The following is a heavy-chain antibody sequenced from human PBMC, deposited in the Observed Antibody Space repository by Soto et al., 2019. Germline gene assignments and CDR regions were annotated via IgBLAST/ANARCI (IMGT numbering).Heavy chain of an antibody. CDR1: AHPVSSNY. J-gene: IGHJ6*02. CDR3: ARAPNSPAAIPLRWGLEG. Sequence: SVSLPCAASAHPVSSNYLSWVRQAPGKGLEWVSVIYSGGSTYYADSVKGRFTISRDNSKNTLYLQMNSLRAEDTAVYYCARAPNSPAAIPLRWGLEGWGQGTTVTVS. D-gene: IGHD2-2*01. V-gene: IGHV3-53*01. CDR2: IYSGGST.